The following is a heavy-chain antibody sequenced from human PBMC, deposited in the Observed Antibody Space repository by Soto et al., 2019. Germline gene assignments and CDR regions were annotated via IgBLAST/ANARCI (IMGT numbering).Heavy chain of an antibody. V-gene: IGHV1-46*03. CDR2: INPSGGST. CDR3: ARDTTGYYYMDV. D-gene: IGHD1-1*01. Sequence: ASVKVSCKASGYTFTGYYMHWVRQAPGQGLEWMGIINPSGGSTSYAQKLQGRVTMTRDTSTSTVYMELSSLRSEGTAVYYCARDTTGYYYMDVWGKGTTVTVSS. CDR1: GYTFTGYY. J-gene: IGHJ6*03.